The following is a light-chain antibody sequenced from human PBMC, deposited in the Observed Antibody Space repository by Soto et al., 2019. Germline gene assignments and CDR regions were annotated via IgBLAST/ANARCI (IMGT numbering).Light chain of an antibody. V-gene: IGKV1-5*03. CDR2: KAS. CDR1: QTMSSW. Sequence: MQITEAAFGLGGSFGDGVNITCLSSQTMSSWLAWYQQKPGKAPKFLIYKASTLKSGVPSRFSGSGSGTEFTLTICSLQPEDFATYYCQHYNSYSEPFGQVTKAAIK. CDR3: QHYNSYSEP. J-gene: IGKJ1*01.